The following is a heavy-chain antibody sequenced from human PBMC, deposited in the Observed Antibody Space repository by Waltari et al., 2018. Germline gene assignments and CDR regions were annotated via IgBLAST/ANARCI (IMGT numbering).Heavy chain of an antibody. V-gene: IGHV1-69-2*01. CDR3: ATALGDRSSASRAFDI. CDR1: GYTFTDYY. J-gene: IGHJ3*02. CDR2: VDPEDGEK. D-gene: IGHD3-10*01. Sequence: EVQLLQSGTELKKPGTTVKISCQVSGYTFTDYYIHWVQQAPGNEPHWMGLVDPEDGEKIYARKFQGRVTITAETSTDTAYMELSSLRSEDTAVYYCATALGDRSSASRAFDIWGLGTMITVSS.